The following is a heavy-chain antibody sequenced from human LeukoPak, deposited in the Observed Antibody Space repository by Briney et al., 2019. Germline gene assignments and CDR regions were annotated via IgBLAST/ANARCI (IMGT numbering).Heavy chain of an antibody. D-gene: IGHD3-3*01. CDR2: IDSSSSII. J-gene: IGHJ6*03. CDR1: AFTFSSYS. V-gene: IGHV3-48*01. Sequence: GGSLRLSCAASAFTFSSYSMNLVRQAPGKGLEWVSYIDSSSSIIYYADSVKGRFTISRDNAKYSLYLQMNSLRAEDTAVYYCARAPALRFLEYYYYMDVWGTGTTVTVSS. CDR3: ARAPALRFLEYYYYMDV.